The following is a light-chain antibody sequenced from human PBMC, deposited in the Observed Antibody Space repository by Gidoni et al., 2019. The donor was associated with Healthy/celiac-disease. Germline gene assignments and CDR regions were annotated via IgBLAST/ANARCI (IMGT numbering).Light chain of an antibody. CDR1: SSDVGGYNY. V-gene: IGLV2-14*01. CDR3: SSYTSSSTLGI. Sequence: QSALPQPASVSVSPGQSITISCTGTSSDVGGYNYVSWYQQHPGKAPKLMIYEVSNRPSGVSNRFSGSKSGNTASLTISGLQAEDEADYYCSSYTSSSTLGIFGGGTKLTVL. J-gene: IGLJ2*01. CDR2: EVS.